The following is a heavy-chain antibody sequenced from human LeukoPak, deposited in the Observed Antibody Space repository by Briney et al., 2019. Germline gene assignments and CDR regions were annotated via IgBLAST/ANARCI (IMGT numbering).Heavy chain of an antibody. J-gene: IGHJ4*02. CDR3: ARVPSGGPFDY. D-gene: IGHD2-15*01. V-gene: IGHV1-18*01. CDR1: GYSFTSYG. CDR2: ISAYNGNT. Sequence: ASVKVSCKASGYSFTSYGITWVRQAPGQGLEWMGWISAYNGNTNYAQRLQGRVTMTTDTSTSTAYMELRSLTSDDTAVYYCARVPSGGPFDYWGPGNPGHRLL.